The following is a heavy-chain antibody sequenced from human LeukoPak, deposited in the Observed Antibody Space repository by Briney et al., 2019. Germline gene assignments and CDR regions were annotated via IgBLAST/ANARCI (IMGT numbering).Heavy chain of an antibody. CDR3: AREGGGNSGSLGY. CDR2: IYYSGST. Sequence: SQTPSLTCTVSGGSISSGGYYWSWIRQHPGKGLEWIGYIYYSGSTYYNPSLKSRVTISVDTSKNQFSLKLSSVTAADTAVYYCAREGGGNSGSLGYWGQGALVTVSS. CDR1: GGSISSGGYY. D-gene: IGHD4-23*01. J-gene: IGHJ4*02. V-gene: IGHV4-31*03.